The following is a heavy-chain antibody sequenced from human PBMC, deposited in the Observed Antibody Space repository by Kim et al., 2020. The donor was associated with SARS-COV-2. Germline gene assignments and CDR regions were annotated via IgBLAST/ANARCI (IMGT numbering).Heavy chain of an antibody. D-gene: IGHD5-18*01. CDR1: GGSISSSSYY. CDR3: ASSGYSYGYYYYGMDV. J-gene: IGHJ6*02. CDR2: IYYSGST. Sequence: SETLSLTCTVSGGSISSSSYYWGWIRQPPGKGLEWIGSIYYSGSTYYNPSLKSRVTISVDTSKNQFSLKLSCVTATDTAVYYCASSGYSYGYYYYGMDVWGQGTTVTVSS. V-gene: IGHV4-39*01.